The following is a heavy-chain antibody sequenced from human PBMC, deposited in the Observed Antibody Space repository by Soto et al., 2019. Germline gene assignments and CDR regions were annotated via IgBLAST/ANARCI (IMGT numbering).Heavy chain of an antibody. J-gene: IGHJ4*02. D-gene: IGHD3-10*01. V-gene: IGHV1-18*01. Sequence: QVQLVQSRAEVKKAGASVKVSCKASGYTFASYGISWVRQAPGQGLEWMGWISGYNGDTNYAQKLQDRVTLTTDTSTSTVSMELRSLRSDDTAVYYCARGGRGVTLYFDYWDQGTLVTASS. CDR3: ARGGRGVTLYFDY. CDR1: GYTFASYG. CDR2: ISGYNGDT.